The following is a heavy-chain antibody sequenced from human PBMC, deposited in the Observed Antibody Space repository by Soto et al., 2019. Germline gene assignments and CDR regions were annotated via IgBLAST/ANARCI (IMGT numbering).Heavy chain of an antibody. D-gene: IGHD2-2*01. J-gene: IGHJ6*01. V-gene: IGHV4-31*03. CDR3: AREVAGYKLLPRYYYYYYGMDV. CDR1: VGSISIGGYS. Sequence: SETLSVACTFSVGSISIGGYSWSWIRQHPGKGMDWIGYIYYSGSTYYNPSLKSRVTISVDTSKNQFSLKLSSVTAADTAVYYCAREVAGYKLLPRYYYYYYGMDVWGQGTPVTVSS. CDR2: IYYSGST.